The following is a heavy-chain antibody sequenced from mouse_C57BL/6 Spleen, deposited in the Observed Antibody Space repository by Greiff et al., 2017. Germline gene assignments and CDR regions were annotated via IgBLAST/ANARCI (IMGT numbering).Heavy chain of an antibody. CDR1: GYAFSSSW. CDR3: ARSYYDYDAFAY. Sequence: VQLQQSGPELVKPGASVKISCKASGYAFSSSWMNWVKQRPGKGLEWIGRIYPGDGDTNYNGKFKGKATLTADKSSSTAYMQLSSLTSEDSAVYFCARSYYDYDAFAYWGQGTLVTVSA. J-gene: IGHJ3*01. V-gene: IGHV1-82*01. D-gene: IGHD2-4*01. CDR2: IYPGDGDT.